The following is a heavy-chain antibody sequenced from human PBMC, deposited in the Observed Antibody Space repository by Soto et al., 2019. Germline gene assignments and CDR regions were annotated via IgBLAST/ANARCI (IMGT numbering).Heavy chain of an antibody. CDR1: GVPISSYY. Sequence: SETLSLTCTVSGVPISSYYWSWIRQSPGKGLEWIGYIHSSGSTKYNPSLTGRVTISLDTSKNQFSLKVASVTAADTAVYYCARHGGYDYHFENWGQGTLVTVSS. CDR2: IHSSGST. V-gene: IGHV4-59*01. CDR3: ARHGGYDYHFEN. J-gene: IGHJ4*02. D-gene: IGHD5-12*01.